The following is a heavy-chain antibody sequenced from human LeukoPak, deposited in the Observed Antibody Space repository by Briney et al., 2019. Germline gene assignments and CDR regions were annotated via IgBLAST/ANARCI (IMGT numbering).Heavy chain of an antibody. D-gene: IGHD7-27*01. Sequence: SETLSLTCTVSGGSITPYYLTWIRQPPGRGLEWIGYVYYDGSNDYNPSLRSRVTILPDMSKHQFSLKLTSVTAADTAAYYCATNTGTVFDYWGQGVLVTVSS. J-gene: IGHJ4*02. CDR2: VYYDGSN. CDR1: GGSITPYY. CDR3: ATNTGTVFDY. V-gene: IGHV4-59*01.